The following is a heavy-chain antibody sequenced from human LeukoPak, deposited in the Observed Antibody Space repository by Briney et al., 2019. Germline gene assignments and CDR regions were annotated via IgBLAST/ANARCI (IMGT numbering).Heavy chain of an antibody. J-gene: IGHJ4*02. CDR1: GGSFSAYY. Sequence: SETLSLTCAVYGGSFSAYYWSWIRQPPGKGLEWIGEINHSGSANYNPSLKSRVTISVDTSKNQFSLKLSSVTAADTAVYYCARGGFYCGGDCYVDYWGQGTLVTVSS. D-gene: IGHD2-21*02. V-gene: IGHV4-34*01. CDR3: ARGGFYCGGDCYVDY. CDR2: INHSGSA.